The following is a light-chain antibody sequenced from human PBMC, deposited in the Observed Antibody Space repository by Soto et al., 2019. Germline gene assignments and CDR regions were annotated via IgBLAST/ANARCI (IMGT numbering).Light chain of an antibody. CDR2: EGT. CDR3: CASVPSTTTYV. CDR1: SSDVGSYNR. J-gene: IGLJ1*01. V-gene: IGLV2-23*01. Sequence: QSVLSXPASVSWSPGQSVTISCTGTSSDVGSYNRVSWYQQHPGKAPRVLLYEGTRRPSGVSDRFSGSKSGNTASLTISGLQAEDEADYYCCASVPSTTTYVFGTGTKVTVL.